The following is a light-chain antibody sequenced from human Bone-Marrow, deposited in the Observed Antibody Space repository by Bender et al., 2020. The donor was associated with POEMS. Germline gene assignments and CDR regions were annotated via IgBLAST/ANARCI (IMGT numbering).Light chain of an antibody. CDR2: SNY. V-gene: IGLV1-44*01. Sequence: QSVLTQPPSASGTPGQSVIISWSGTDSNFGGNNVNWYQHLPGTAPRLVVYSNYQRPSGVPARFSGSKSGTSASLAISDIQSEDEGDYYCSSWDDSLSGWVFGGGTKLSVL. CDR3: SSWDDSLSGWV. CDR1: DSNFGGNN. J-gene: IGLJ3*02.